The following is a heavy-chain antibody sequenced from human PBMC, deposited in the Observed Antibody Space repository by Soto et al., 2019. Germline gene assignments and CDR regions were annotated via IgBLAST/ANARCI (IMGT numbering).Heavy chain of an antibody. CDR3: ARRHHMVVAPP. Sequence: SETLSLTCIVSVASFSGANYSWVWIRQPPGQGLAWLGRIYYDGRTYSTASLKSPVTIFADTSKNQLSLMLTSVTAADPAVYYCARRHHMVVAPPWGQGSLVTVSA. CDR1: VASFSGANYS. J-gene: IGHJ4*02. CDR2: IYYDGRT. D-gene: IGHD2-21*01. V-gene: IGHV4-39*01.